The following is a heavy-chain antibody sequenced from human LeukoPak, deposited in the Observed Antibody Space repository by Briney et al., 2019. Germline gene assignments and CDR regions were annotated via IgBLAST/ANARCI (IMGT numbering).Heavy chain of an antibody. Sequence: SETLSLTCAVYGGSFSGYYWSWIRQPPGKGLEWIGEINHSGSTNYNPSLKSRVTISVDTSKNQFSLKLSSVTAADTAVYYCARFTNGSGSSFDYWGQGTLVTVSS. CDR2: INHSGST. CDR1: GGSFSGYY. J-gene: IGHJ4*02. V-gene: IGHV4-34*01. CDR3: ARFTNGSGSSFDY. D-gene: IGHD3-10*01.